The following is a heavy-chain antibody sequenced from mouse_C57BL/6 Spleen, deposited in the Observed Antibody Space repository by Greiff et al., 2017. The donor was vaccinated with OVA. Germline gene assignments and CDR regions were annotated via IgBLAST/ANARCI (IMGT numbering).Heavy chain of an antibody. Sequence: EVQGVESGAGLVKPGGSLKLSCAASGFTFSSYAMSWVRQTPEKRLEWVAYISSGGDYIYYADTVKGRFTISRDNARNTLYLQMSSLKSEDTAMYYCTRDGSSYAMDYWGQGTSVTVSS. D-gene: IGHD1-1*01. CDR2: ISSGGDYI. V-gene: IGHV5-9-1*02. J-gene: IGHJ4*01. CDR1: GFTFSSYA. CDR3: TRDGSSYAMDY.